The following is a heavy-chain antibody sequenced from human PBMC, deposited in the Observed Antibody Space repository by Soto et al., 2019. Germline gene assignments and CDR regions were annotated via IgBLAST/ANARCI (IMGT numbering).Heavy chain of an antibody. CDR3: ARVTTMSDAPGQYFHQ. CDR2: IIPIFGTA. V-gene: IGHV1-69*06. J-gene: IGHJ1*01. D-gene: IGHD3-10*02. CDR1: GGTFSSYA. Sequence: ASVKVSCKASGGTFSSYAISWVRQAPGQGLEWMGGIIPIFGTANYAQKFQGRVTITADKSTGTDYMELSSLRSDDTAVYYCARVTTMSDAPGQYFHQWGQGTQVTVSS.